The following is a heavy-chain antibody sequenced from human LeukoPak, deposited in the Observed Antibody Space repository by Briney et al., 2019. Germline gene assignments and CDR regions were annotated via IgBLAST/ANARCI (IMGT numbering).Heavy chain of an antibody. Sequence: GASVKVSCKASGGTFSSYAISWVRQAPGQGLGWMGGIIPIFGTANYAQKFQGRVTITVDESTSTAYMELSSLRSEDTAVYYCARDRLGETETYSDYWGQGTLVTVSS. J-gene: IGHJ4*02. D-gene: IGHD2-21*02. CDR3: ARDRLGETETYSDY. CDR2: IIPIFGTA. CDR1: GGTFSSYA. V-gene: IGHV1-69*13.